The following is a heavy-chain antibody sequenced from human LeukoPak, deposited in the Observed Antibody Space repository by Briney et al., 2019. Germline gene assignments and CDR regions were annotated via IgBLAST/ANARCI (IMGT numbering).Heavy chain of an antibody. CDR2: ISSDGGRT. Sequence: GGSLRLSCAASGFTFSSYGMHWVRQAPGKGLEYVSAISSDGGRTYYANSVKGRFTISRDNARNSLYLQMNILRAEDTALYYCAKDKGYIGEDAFDIWGQGTMVTVSS. V-gene: IGHV3-64*01. J-gene: IGHJ3*02. CDR3: AKDKGYIGEDAFDI. D-gene: IGHD6-13*01. CDR1: GFTFSSYG.